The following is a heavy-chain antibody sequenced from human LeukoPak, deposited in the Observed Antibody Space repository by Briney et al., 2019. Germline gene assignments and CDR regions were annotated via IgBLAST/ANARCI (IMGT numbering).Heavy chain of an antibody. J-gene: IGHJ4*02. V-gene: IGHV4-39*01. CDR3: ASHYVWGTQRYIDY. Sequence: SETLSLTCTVSGASTGSSTYYWGWTRQPPGKGLEWIGTIYYTGMTYYSPSLKSRVNIAEDRSKNQFSLKLTSLTAADTAVYYCASHYVWGTQRYIDYWGQGILVTVSS. CDR2: IYYTGMT. D-gene: IGHD3-16*02. CDR1: GASTGSSTYY.